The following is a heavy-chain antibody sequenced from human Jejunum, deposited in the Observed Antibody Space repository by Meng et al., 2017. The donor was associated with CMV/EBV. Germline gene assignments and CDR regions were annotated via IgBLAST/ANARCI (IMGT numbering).Heavy chain of an antibody. Sequence: VSGGSISTYYWSWIRQPPGKGLEWLGYIYYSGSTNYNPSLKSRVTISLDTSKNQFSLKLSSVTAADTAVYYCARANSGFGGNFDYWGQGTPVTVSS. CDR1: GGSISTYY. D-gene: IGHD4-23*01. V-gene: IGHV4-59*01. CDR2: IYYSGST. CDR3: ARANSGFGGNFDY. J-gene: IGHJ4*02.